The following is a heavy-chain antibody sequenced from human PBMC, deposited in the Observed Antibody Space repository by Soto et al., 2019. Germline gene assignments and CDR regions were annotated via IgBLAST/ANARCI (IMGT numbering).Heavy chain of an antibody. V-gene: IGHV2-5*02. Sequence: QITLKESGPTLVKPTQPLTLTCTFSGFSLSTSGVGVGWIRQPPGKALECLALIYWDDDKRYSPSLNSRLTINEDTSKKQVVLTMTNMDPVDTASYYCAHPSGGYVDWSYFQHWGQGTLVTVSS. D-gene: IGHD3-9*01. CDR3: AHPSGGYVDWSYFQH. CDR2: IYWDDDK. CDR1: GFSLSTSGVG. J-gene: IGHJ1*01.